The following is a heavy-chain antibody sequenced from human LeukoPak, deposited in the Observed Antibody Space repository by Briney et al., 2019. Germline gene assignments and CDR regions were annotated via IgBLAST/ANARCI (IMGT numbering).Heavy chain of an antibody. CDR1: GFTFGSYW. Sequence: GGSRRLSWAASGFTFGSYWMNWARQAPGKGLEWVGSINHNGNVNYYVDSVRGRFTISRDNAKNSLYLQMSNLRAEDTAVYFCARGGGLDVWGQGATVTVSS. CDR2: INHNGNVN. D-gene: IGHD3-16*01. J-gene: IGHJ6*02. CDR3: ARGGGLDV. V-gene: IGHV3-7*03.